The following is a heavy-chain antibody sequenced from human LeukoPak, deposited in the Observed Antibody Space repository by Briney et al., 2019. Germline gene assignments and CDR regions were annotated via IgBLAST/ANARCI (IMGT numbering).Heavy chain of an antibody. J-gene: IGHJ6*03. CDR1: GHSISSYY. CDR2: IYHSGNT. Sequence: SETLSLTCTVSGHSISSYYWDWVRQPPGKGLEWSGYIYHSGNTNYNPSLKSRVTISVDTSKNQFSLKLSSVTAADTAVYYCARPVRNDYYYMDVWGKGTTVTVSS. CDR3: ARPVRNDYYYMDV. V-gene: IGHV4-59*01.